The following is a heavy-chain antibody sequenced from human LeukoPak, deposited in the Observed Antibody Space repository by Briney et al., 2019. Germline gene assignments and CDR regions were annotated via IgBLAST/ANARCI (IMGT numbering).Heavy chain of an antibody. CDR1: GGSFSGYY. D-gene: IGHD3-3*01. J-gene: IGHJ4*02. CDR2: INHSGST. Sequence: SETLSLTCAVYGGSFSGYYWSWIRQPPGKGLEWIGEINHSGSTNYNPSLKSRVTISVDTSKNQFSLKLSSVTAADTAVYYCARCGPRYDFWLDYWGQGTLVTVSS. CDR3: ARCGPRYDFWLDY. V-gene: IGHV4-34*01.